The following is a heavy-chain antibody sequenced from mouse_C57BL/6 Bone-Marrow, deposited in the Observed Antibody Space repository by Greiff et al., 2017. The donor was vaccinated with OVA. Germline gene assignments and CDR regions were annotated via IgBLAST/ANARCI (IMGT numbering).Heavy chain of an antibody. J-gene: IGHJ1*03. Sequence: VQLQQSGAELVKPGASVKMSCKASGYTFTSYWITWVKQRPGQGLEWIGDIYPGSGSTNYNEKFKSKATLTVDTSSSTAYMQLSSLTSEDSAVYYCARSFYYDYDDWYFDVWGTGTTVTVSS. D-gene: IGHD2-4*01. CDR3: ARSFYYDYDDWYFDV. V-gene: IGHV1-55*01. CDR2: IYPGSGST. CDR1: GYTFTSYW.